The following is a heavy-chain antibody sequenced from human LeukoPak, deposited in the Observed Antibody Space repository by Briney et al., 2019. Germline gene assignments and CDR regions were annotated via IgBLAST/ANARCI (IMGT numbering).Heavy chain of an antibody. Sequence: GGSLRLSCAASGFTFSSYSMNWVRQAPGKGLEWVSSISSSSSYIYYADSVKGRFTISRDNAKNSLYLQMNSLRAEDTAVYYCARDGVLTTATTEALAYWGQGTLVTVSS. CDR1: GFTFSSYS. V-gene: IGHV3-21*01. CDR2: ISSSSSYI. CDR3: ARDGVLTTATTEALAY. D-gene: IGHD4-17*01. J-gene: IGHJ4*02.